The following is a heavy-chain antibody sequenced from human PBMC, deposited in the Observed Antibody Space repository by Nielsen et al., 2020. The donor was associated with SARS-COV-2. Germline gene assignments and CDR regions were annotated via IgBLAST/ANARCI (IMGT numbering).Heavy chain of an antibody. J-gene: IGHJ4*02. CDR3: ARGRPQGGYSSSWDALEPDFDY. V-gene: IGHV1-46*01. D-gene: IGHD6-13*01. Sequence: ASVKVSCKASGYTFTSYYMHWVRQAPGQGLEWMGIINPSGGSTSYAQKFQGRVTMTRDTSTSTVYMELSSLRSEDTAVYYCARGRPQGGYSSSWDALEPDFDYWGQGTLVTVSS. CDR1: GYTFTSYY. CDR2: INPSGGST.